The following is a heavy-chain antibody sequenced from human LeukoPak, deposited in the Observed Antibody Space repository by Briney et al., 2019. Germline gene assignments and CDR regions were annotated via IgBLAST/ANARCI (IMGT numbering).Heavy chain of an antibody. CDR2: IYYSGST. Sequence: SETLSLTCTVSGGSISSYYWSWIRQPPGKGLEWIGYIYYSGSTNYNPSLKSRVTISVDTSKNQFSLKLSSVTAADTAVYYCARFTFYYDSSGHYAPDYWGQGTLVTVSS. V-gene: IGHV4-59*08. CDR1: GGSISSYY. CDR3: ARFTFYYDSSGHYAPDY. J-gene: IGHJ4*02. D-gene: IGHD3-22*01.